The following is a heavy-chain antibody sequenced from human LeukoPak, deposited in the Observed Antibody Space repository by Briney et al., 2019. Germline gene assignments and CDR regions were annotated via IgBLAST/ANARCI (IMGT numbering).Heavy chain of an antibody. J-gene: IGHJ4*02. V-gene: IGHV1-69*13. CDR1: GGTFSSYA. CDR3: ARVKVPAAMAHYY. D-gene: IGHD2-2*01. Sequence: GASVKVSCKASGGTFSSYAISWVRQAPGQGLEWMGGIIPIFGTANYAQKLQGRVTITADESTSTDNMELRRLRSDDAAVYYCARVKVPAAMAHYYGGQGTLVTVSS. CDR2: IIPIFGTA.